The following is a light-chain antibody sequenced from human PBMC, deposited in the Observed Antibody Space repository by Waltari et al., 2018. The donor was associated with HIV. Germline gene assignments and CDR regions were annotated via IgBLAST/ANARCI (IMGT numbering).Light chain of an antibody. J-gene: IGLJ2*01. CDR1: SSNIGAGYD. Sequence: QSVLTQPPSVSGAPGQRVTISCTGSSSNIGAGYDVHWYQQVPGTAPKLLIYGNNNRPAGVPDRFSASKSSASPSLAITGLQAEDEADYYCQSYDSSLTGSVFGGGTKLTVL. V-gene: IGLV1-40*01. CDR3: QSYDSSLTGSV. CDR2: GNN.